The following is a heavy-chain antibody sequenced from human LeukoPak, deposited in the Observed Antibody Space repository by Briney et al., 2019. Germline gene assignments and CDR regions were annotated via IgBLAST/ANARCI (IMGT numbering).Heavy chain of an antibody. J-gene: IGHJ4*02. D-gene: IGHD5-12*01. Sequence: SETLSLTCAVYGGSFSGYYWSWIRQPPGKGLEWIGEINHSGSTNYNPPLKSRVTISVDTSKNQFSLKLSSVTAADTAVYYCARGGRRGYGWYWGQGTMVTVSS. CDR2: INHSGST. V-gene: IGHV4-34*01. CDR1: GGSFSGYY. CDR3: ARGGRRGYGWY.